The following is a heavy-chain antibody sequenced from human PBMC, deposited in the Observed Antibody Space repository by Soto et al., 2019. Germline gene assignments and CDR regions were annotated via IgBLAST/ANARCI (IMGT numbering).Heavy chain of an antibody. Sequence: QVQLQESGPGLVKRSQTLSLTCTVSGGSITSSGYYWSWIRQQPGEGLEWIGFTSNSGSTSYNPSLKSRVTISVDTSSNRFSLNLKSVTAAATAVYYCARGGGSTKVDYWGQGTLVTVSP. V-gene: IGHV4-31*03. CDR2: TSNSGST. CDR1: GGSITSSGYY. D-gene: IGHD2-2*01. CDR3: ARGGGSTKVDY. J-gene: IGHJ4*02.